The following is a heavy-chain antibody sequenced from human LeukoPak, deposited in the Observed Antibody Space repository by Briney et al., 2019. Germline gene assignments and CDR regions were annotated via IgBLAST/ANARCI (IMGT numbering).Heavy chain of an antibody. Sequence: SETLSLTCTVSGGSISSYYWSWIRQPPGMGLDWIGYIYYSGMTNYNPSLKSRVTISLDTSKNQFSLKLSSVTAADTAVYYCASADYDDYYIDFWGQGTLVTVSS. CDR3: ASADYDDYYIDF. D-gene: IGHD4-17*01. V-gene: IGHV4-59*01. CDR2: IYYSGMT. CDR1: GGSISSYY. J-gene: IGHJ4*02.